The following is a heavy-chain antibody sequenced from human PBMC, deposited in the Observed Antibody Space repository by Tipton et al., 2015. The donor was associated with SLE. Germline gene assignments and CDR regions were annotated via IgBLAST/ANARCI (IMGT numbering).Heavy chain of an antibody. V-gene: IGHV1-2*06. D-gene: IGHD2-21*01. CDR2: INPNSGGT. CDR3: ARRRLEGLSYFYFYALDV. Sequence: QVQLVQSGPEVKKPGASVKVSCKASGYTFTDYYMHWIRQAPGQGLEWMGRINPNSGGTNYAQKFQGRVTMTRDTSIRTASMELTRLTSDDTAIYYCARRRLEGLSYFYFYALDVWGQGTTVTVSS. J-gene: IGHJ6*02. CDR1: GYTFTDYY.